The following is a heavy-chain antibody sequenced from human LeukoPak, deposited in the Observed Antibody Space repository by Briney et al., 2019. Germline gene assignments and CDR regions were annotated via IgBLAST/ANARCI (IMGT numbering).Heavy chain of an antibody. CDR2: ISSSSSYI. V-gene: IGHV3-21*01. CDR1: GFTFSSYS. J-gene: IGHJ4*02. CDR3: ARGVAYCGGDCYPFDY. Sequence: GGSLRLSCAASGFTFSSYSMNWVRQAPGKGLEWVSSISSSSSYIYYADSVKGRFTISRDNAKNSLYLQMNSLRAEDTAVYYCARGVAYCGGDCYPFDYWGQGTLVAVSS. D-gene: IGHD2-21*02.